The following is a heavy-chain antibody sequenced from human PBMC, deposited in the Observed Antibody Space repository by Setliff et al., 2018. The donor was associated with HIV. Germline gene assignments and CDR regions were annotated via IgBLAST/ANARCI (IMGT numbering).Heavy chain of an antibody. CDR1: GFTVSGYG. Sequence: GGSLRLSCAASGFTVSGYGMHWVRQAPGKGLEWVAFLRYDGTSKYYANSVKGRFTISRDNSKNTVYLQMSSLRTEDTGVYYCAKSIDPTGFFYYYMDVWGKGTTVTAP. CDR3: AKSIDPTGFFYYYMDV. D-gene: IGHD4-17*01. V-gene: IGHV3-30*02. J-gene: IGHJ6*03. CDR2: LRYDGTSK.